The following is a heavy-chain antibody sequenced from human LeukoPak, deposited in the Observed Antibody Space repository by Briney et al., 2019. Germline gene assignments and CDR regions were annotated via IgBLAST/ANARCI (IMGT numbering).Heavy chain of an antibody. J-gene: IGHJ5*02. CDR2: ISSSSSYI. Sequence: GGSLRLSCAASGFTFSSYSMNWVRQAPGKGLEWVSSISSSSSYIYYADSVKGRFTISRDNAKNSLYLQMNSLRAEDTAVYYCAREGKGGYSSSWYVWFDPWGQGTLVTVSS. V-gene: IGHV3-21*01. D-gene: IGHD6-13*01. CDR1: GFTFSSYS. CDR3: AREGKGGYSSSWYVWFDP.